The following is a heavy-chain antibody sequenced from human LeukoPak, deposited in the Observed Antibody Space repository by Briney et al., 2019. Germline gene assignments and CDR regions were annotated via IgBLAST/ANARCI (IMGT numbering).Heavy chain of an antibody. CDR3: ARQGWYYGGTVGYFDY. CDR1: GYSFTSYW. V-gene: IGHV5-51*01. D-gene: IGHD4-23*01. J-gene: IGHJ4*02. Sequence: GESLKISCKGSGYSFTSYWIGWVRQMPGKGLEWMVIIYPGDSDTRYSPSFQGQVTISADKSISTAYLQWSSLKASDTAMYYCARQGWYYGGTVGYFDYWGQGTLVTVSS. CDR2: IYPGDSDT.